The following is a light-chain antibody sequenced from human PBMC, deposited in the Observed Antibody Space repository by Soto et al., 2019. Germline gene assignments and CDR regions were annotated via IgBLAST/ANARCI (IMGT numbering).Light chain of an antibody. CDR2: DAS. CDR1: QNVGSA. J-gene: IGKJ1*01. Sequence: EIVMTQSPATLSVSPGERATLSCRASQNVGSALGWYQQKPGQPPRLLIYDASTRATGFPARFSGSGSGTEFTLTINSLQSEDFAVYYCQQYNDWPRTFGQGTKVEIK. CDR3: QQYNDWPRT. V-gene: IGKV3-15*01.